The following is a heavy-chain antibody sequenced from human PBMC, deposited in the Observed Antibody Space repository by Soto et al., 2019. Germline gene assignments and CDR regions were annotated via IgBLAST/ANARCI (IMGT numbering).Heavy chain of an antibody. V-gene: IGHV1-2*04. J-gene: IGHJ6*02. CDR2: INPNSGGT. Sequence: ASGKVSCKASGYTFTGYYMHWVRQAPGQGLEWMGWINPNSGGTNYAQKFQGWVTMTRDTSISTAYMELSRLRSDDTAVYYCARAGGQWLENYYYYYGMGVWRQLPTVTASS. CDR1: GYTFTGYY. D-gene: IGHD6-19*01. CDR3: ARAGGQWLENYYYYYGMGV.